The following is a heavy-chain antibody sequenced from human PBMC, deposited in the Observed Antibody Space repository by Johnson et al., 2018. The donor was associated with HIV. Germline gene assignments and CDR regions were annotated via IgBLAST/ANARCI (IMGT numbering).Heavy chain of an antibody. CDR1: GFTFSSYW. Sequence: VQLVESGGGLVQPGGSLRLSCAASGFTFSSYWMSWVRQAPGKGLEWVSVIYSGGRSYYADSVKGRLTLSRDNSKNTLYLQMNSLTPEDTAVYYCASLGGLGGFDVWGQGTMVT. V-gene: IGHV3-66*02. D-gene: IGHD1-26*01. J-gene: IGHJ3*01. CDR3: ASLGGLGGFDV. CDR2: IYSGGRS.